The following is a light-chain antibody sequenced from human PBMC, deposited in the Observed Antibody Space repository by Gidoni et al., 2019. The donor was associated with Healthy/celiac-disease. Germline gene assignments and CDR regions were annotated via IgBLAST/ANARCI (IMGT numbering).Light chain of an antibody. CDR1: QSVSSN. CDR2: WAS. Sequence: EIVMTPSPATLSVSPGERATLSCRASQSVSSNLAWYQQKPGQAPRLLSYWASTRATGIPARFSGSGSGTEFTLSISRLQSEDFAVYYCQQYNNWPMFGQGTKVEIK. CDR3: QQYNNWPM. V-gene: IGKV3-15*01. J-gene: IGKJ1*01.